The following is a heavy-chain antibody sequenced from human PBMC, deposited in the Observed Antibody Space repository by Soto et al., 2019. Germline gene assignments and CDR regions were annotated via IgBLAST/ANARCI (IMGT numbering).Heavy chain of an antibody. J-gene: IGHJ5*02. CDR1: GYTFTSYG. Sequence: QVQLVQSGAEVKKPGASVKVSCQASGYTFTSYGISWVRQAPGQGLEWMGWISAYNGNTNYAQKLQGRVTMTTDTSTSTAYMELRSLRSDDTAVYYCARDPLPRYCSGGSCYSARFDPWGKGTLVTVSS. CDR2: ISAYNGNT. CDR3: ARDPLPRYCSGGSCYSARFDP. D-gene: IGHD2-15*01. V-gene: IGHV1-18*01.